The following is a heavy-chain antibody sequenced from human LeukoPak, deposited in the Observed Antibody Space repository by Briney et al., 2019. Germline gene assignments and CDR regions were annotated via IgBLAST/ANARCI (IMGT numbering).Heavy chain of an antibody. CDR3: ALTGTNTYYYYGMDV. V-gene: IGHV1-8*01. D-gene: IGHD1/OR15-1a*01. Sequence: ASVKVSCKASGYTFTSYDINWVRQATGQGLEWMGWMNPNSGNTGYAQKFQGRVTMTRNTSISTAYMELSGLRSEDTAVYYCALTGTNTYYYYGMDVWGQGTTVTVSS. CDR2: MNPNSGNT. J-gene: IGHJ6*02. CDR1: GYTFTSYD.